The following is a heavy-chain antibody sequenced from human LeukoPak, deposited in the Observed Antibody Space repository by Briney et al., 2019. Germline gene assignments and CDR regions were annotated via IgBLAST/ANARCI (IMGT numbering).Heavy chain of an antibody. D-gene: IGHD6-25*01. CDR2: IRYDGSNK. CDR3: ARDPDSSGTDAFDI. CDR1: GFTFSSYG. J-gene: IGHJ3*02. V-gene: IGHV3-30*02. Sequence: GGSLRLSCAASGFTFSSYGMHWVRQAPGKGLEWVAFIRYDGSNKYYADSVKGRFTISRDNSKNSLYLQMNSLRAEDTAIYYCARDPDSSGTDAFDIWGQGTMVAVSS.